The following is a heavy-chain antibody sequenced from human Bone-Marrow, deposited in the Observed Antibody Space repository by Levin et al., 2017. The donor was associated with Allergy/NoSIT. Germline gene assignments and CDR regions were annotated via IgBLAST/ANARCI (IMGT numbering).Heavy chain of an antibody. CDR3: ARETPYDFWSGYYFQSNAFDI. J-gene: IGHJ3*02. Sequence: ASVKVSCKASGYTFTSYAMHWVRQAPGQRLEWMGWINAGNGNTKYSQKFQGRVTITRDTSASTAYMELSSLRSEDTAVYYCARETPYDFWSGYYFQSNAFDIWGQGTMVTVSS. CDR2: INAGNGNT. CDR1: GYTFTSYA. V-gene: IGHV1-3*01. D-gene: IGHD3-3*01.